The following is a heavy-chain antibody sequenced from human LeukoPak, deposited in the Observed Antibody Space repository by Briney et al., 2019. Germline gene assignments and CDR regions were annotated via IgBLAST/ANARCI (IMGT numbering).Heavy chain of an antibody. Sequence: GESLKISCQASGYSFTTYWIAWVRQLPGKGLDWMGRVYPGDSDITYSPAFQGQVTVSADRSTNTAYLQLNSLKASDTAMYYCARQRDYGDDIYSRYFDYWGQGVLVTVSS. CDR3: ARQRDYGDDIYSRYFDY. CDR2: VYPGDSDI. V-gene: IGHV5-51*01. J-gene: IGHJ4*02. CDR1: GYSFTTYW. D-gene: IGHD4-17*01.